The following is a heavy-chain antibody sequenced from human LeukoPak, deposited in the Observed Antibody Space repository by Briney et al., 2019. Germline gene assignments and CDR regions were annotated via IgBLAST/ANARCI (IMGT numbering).Heavy chain of an antibody. V-gene: IGHV1-3*01. CDR1: GYTFTSYA. CDR2: INAGNGNT. D-gene: IGHD5-18*01. Sequence: GASVKVSCKASGYTFTSYAMHWVRQAPGQRLEWMGWINAGNGNTKYSQKFQGRVTITRDTSASTAYMELSSLRSEDTAVYYCARARGHSYGFDPWGQGTLVTVSS. J-gene: IGHJ5*02. CDR3: ARARGHSYGFDP.